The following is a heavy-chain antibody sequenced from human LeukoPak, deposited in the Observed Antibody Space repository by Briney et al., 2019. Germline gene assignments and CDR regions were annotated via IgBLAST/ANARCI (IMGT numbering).Heavy chain of an antibody. V-gene: IGHV4-39*01. CDR1: GGSISSSSYY. J-gene: IGHJ1*01. Sequence: PSETLSLTCTVSGGSISSSSYYWGWIRQPPGKGLEWIGSIYYSGSTYYNASLKSRVTISVDTSKNHFSLKLSSVTAADTAVYYCARLSRGCGDYRNWGQGTLVTVSS. D-gene: IGHD4-17*01. CDR3: ARLSRGCGDYRN. CDR2: IYYSGST.